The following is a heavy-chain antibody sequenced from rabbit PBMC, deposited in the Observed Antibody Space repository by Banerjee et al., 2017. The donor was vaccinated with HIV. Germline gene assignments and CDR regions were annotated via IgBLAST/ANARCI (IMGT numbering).Heavy chain of an antibody. J-gene: IGHJ4*01. V-gene: IGHV1S45*01. CDR2: ISTSSGIT. CDR3: ARGVWGAAWGYEL. D-gene: IGHD4-1*01. Sequence: QEQLVESGGDLVKPEGSLTLTCTASGFSFGSYWMCWVRQAPGKGLEWIGCISTSSGITYYATWAEGRFTVSKTSSTTVTLQMTSLTVADTATYFCARGVWGAAWGYELWGPGTLVTVS. CDR1: GFSFGSYW.